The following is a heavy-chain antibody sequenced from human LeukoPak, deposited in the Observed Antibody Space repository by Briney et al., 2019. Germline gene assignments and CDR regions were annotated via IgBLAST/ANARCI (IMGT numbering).Heavy chain of an antibody. J-gene: IGHJ4*02. Sequence: ASVKVSCKASGYTFTSYGISWVRQAPGQGLEWMGWISAYNGNTNYAQKLQGRVTMTSDTSTSTAYMELSSLRSDDTAVYYCARARYCSGGSCYYYYFDYWGQGTLVTVSS. CDR3: ARARYCSGGSCYYYYFDY. CDR2: ISAYNGNT. V-gene: IGHV1-18*01. D-gene: IGHD2-15*01. CDR1: GYTFTSYG.